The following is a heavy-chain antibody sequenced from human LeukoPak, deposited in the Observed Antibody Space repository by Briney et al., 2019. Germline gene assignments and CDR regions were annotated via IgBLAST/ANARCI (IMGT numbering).Heavy chain of an antibody. D-gene: IGHD3-10*01. V-gene: IGHV3-23*01. CDR2: ISGSGSST. CDR1: GFTFSSYG. Sequence: GGSLRLSCAASGFTFSSYGMGWVRQAPGKGLERVSGISGSGSSTYYADSVKGRFTISRDNSRNTLYLQMHSLRVEDTAVYYCATDRPYITSWYGCSTPWGQGTLVTVSS. J-gene: IGHJ5*02. CDR3: ATDRPYITSWYGCSTP.